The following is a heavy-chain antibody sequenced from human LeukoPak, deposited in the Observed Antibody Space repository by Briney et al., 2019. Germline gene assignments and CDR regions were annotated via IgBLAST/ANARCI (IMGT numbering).Heavy chain of an antibody. CDR1: GDSMSYYY. Sequence: SETLSLTCTVSGDSMSYYYWSWIRQTPGKGLEWLGYMYYSGRTKYNPSLKSRVTFSLDMSKNQFSLKLDSVTAADTAMYYCTRITIHGNSDYWGQGTLVTVSS. V-gene: IGHV4-59*01. D-gene: IGHD5-24*01. CDR2: MYYSGRT. J-gene: IGHJ4*02. CDR3: TRITIHGNSDY.